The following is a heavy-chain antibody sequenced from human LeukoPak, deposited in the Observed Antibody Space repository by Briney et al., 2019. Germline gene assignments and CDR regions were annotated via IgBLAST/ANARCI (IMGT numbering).Heavy chain of an antibody. CDR1: GGSISSDNW. CDR3: ARGLNYDLNP. CDR2: IFYGGST. V-gene: IGHV4-4*02. J-gene: IGHJ5*02. D-gene: IGHD3-3*01. Sequence: SETLSLTCTVSGGSISSDNWWTWVRQPPGKGLEWIAEIFYGGSTNYNPSLKSRVTISIDKSKNQFSLDLSPVTAADTAVYYCARGLNYDLNPWGQGTLVTVSS.